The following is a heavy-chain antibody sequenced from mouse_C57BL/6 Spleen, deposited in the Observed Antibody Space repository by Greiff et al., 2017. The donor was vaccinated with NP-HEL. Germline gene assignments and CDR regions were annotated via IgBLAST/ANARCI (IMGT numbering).Heavy chain of an antibody. D-gene: IGHD1-1*01. V-gene: IGHV1-81*01. Sequence: QVQLKESGAELARPGASVKLSCKASGYTFTSYGISWVKQRTGQGLEWIGEIYPRSGNTYYNEKFKGKATLTADKSSSTAYMELRSLTSEDSAVYFCARHPSYYYGSSPYYFDYWGQGTTLTVSS. CDR2: IYPRSGNT. J-gene: IGHJ2*01. CDR1: GYTFTSYG. CDR3: ARHPSYYYGSSPYYFDY.